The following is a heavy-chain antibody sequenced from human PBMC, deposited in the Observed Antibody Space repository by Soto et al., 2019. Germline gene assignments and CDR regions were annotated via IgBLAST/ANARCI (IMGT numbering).Heavy chain of an antibody. Sequence: QVQLQESGPGLVKPSETVSLTCTVSGGSISSYYWSWIRQPPGKGLEWIGYIYYSGSTNYNPSLKSRVTISVDTSENQFSLKLSSVTAADTAVYSCARHSHDSGSMDVWGQGTTVTVSS. CDR2: IYYSGST. J-gene: IGHJ6*02. CDR1: GGSISSYY. D-gene: IGHD6-25*01. CDR3: ARHSHDSGSMDV. V-gene: IGHV4-59*08.